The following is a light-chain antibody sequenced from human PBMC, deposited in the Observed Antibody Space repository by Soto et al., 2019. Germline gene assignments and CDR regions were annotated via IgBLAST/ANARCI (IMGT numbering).Light chain of an antibody. CDR1: QSLLHSNGYNY. CDR2: LGS. V-gene: IGKV2-28*01. Sequence: DIVMTQSPLSLPVTPGEPASISCRSSQSLLHSNGYNYLDWYLQKPGQSPQLLIYLGSNRASGAPDRFSGSGSGTDFTLKISRVEAEDVGVYYCLQALQTPYTFGKGTQLEIK. CDR3: LQALQTPYT. J-gene: IGKJ2*01.